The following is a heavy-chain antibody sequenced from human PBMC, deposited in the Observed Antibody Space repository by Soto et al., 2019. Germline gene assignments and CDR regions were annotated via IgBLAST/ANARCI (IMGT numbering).Heavy chain of an antibody. D-gene: IGHD3-16*01. CDR1: GGPFSSQA. Sequence: QILLVQSGAEVKKIGSSVRVSCKASGGPFSSQAINWVRQAPGQGLEWMGDIIPIFGTGNPARKFQGRVMITADESTSTVYMELSSLRSEDTGVYFCARDSDYRTTWFDPWGQGTLVTVSS. CDR3: ARDSDYRTTWFDP. CDR2: IIPIFGTG. V-gene: IGHV1-69*01. J-gene: IGHJ5*02.